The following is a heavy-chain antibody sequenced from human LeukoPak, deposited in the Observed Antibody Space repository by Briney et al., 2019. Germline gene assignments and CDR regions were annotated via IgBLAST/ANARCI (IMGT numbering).Heavy chain of an antibody. J-gene: IGHJ5*02. D-gene: IGHD2-2*01. V-gene: IGHV4-38-2*01. Sequence: PSETLSLTCAVSGYSISSGYYWGWIRQPPGKGLEWIGSIYHSGSTYYNPSLKSRVTISVDTSKNQFSLKLSSVTAADTAVYYSARARYCSSTSCYWYDWFDPWGQGTLVTVSS. CDR3: ARARYCSSTSCYWYDWFDP. CDR2: IYHSGST. CDR1: GYSISSGYY.